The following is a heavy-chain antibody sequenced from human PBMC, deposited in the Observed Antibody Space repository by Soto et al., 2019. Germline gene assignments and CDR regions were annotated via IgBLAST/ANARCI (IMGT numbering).Heavy chain of an antibody. V-gene: IGHV1-3*05. J-gene: IGHJ4*02. CDR1: GYTFTGYA. Sequence: QVQLVQSGAEEKKPGASVKVSCKASGYTFTGYAMHWVRQAPGQRLEWMGWINAGNGNTKYSQKFQGRVTITRDTSASTAYXEXXXXXXXXXXXXXXXXXXXXXXDFXXWGQGTLVTVSS. CDR3: XXXXXXXXDFXX. CDR2: INAGNGNT.